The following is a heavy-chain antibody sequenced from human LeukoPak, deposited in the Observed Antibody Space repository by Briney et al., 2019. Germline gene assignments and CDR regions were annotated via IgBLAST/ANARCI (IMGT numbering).Heavy chain of an antibody. J-gene: IGHJ5*02. CDR1: GYTFTGYY. Sequence: GASVKVSCKASGYTFTGYYMHWVRQAPGQGLEWMGWINPNTGGTNYAQKFQGRVTMTRDTSITTAYMELSRLRSDDTAVYYCAREGSYDISYNWFDPWGQGTLVTVSS. CDR3: AREGSYDISYNWFDP. CDR2: INPNTGGT. V-gene: IGHV1-2*02. D-gene: IGHD3-3*01.